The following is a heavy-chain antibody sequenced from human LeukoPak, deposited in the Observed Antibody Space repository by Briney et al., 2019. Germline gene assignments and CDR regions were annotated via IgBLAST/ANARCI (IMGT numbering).Heavy chain of an antibody. CDR1: GFTFGSSA. CDR2: FSRSGPDS. CDR3: AKGSVGSWYYFDY. J-gene: IGHJ4*02. V-gene: IGHV3-23*01. D-gene: IGHD6-13*01. Sequence: GGTLRLSCAASGFTFGSSAMSWVRQAPGKGPEWVSTFSRSGPDSYYADSVKGRFTIFRDNSKNTLHLQMNSLRAEDTYVYYCAKGSVGSWYYFDYWGQGTLVTVSS.